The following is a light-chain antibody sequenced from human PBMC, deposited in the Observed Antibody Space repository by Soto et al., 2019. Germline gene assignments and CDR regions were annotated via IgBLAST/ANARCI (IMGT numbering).Light chain of an antibody. V-gene: IGLV2-14*01. J-gene: IGLJ2*01. CDR3: SSYTSSSTVV. CDR1: SSDVGGYNY. CDR2: DVS. Sequence: QSALTQPASVSGSPGQAITISCTGTSSDVGGYNYVSWYQQHPGKPPKLMIYDVSNLPTGVSNRFSGSKSGNTASLTISGLQAEDEADYYCSSYTSSSTVVFGGGTKVTVL.